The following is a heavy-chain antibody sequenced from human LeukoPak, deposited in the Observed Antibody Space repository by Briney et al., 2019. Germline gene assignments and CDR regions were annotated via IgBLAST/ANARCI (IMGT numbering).Heavy chain of an antibody. CDR3: ARDNYGSGSYSEYFQH. D-gene: IGHD3-10*01. Sequence: RGSLRPSCAASGFTFSNYAMSWVRHAPGEGLEWVSTISGSGGATYYADSVKGRFTISRDNAKNSLYLQMNSLRAEDTAVYYCARDNYGSGSYSEYFQHWGQGTLVTVSS. CDR2: ISGSGGAT. J-gene: IGHJ1*01. CDR1: GFTFSNYA. V-gene: IGHV3-23*01.